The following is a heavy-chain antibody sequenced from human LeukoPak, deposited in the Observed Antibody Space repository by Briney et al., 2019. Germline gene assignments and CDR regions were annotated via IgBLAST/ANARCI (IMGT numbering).Heavy chain of an antibody. D-gene: IGHD5-18*01. Sequence: GASVKVSCKASGGTFSSYAISWVRQAPGQGLEWMGRIIPILGIANYAQKFQGRVTITADKSTSTAYMELSSLRSEDTAVYYCARLRNGVDTAYSLFPWGQGTPVTVSS. CDR3: ARLRNGVDTAYSLFP. CDR2: IIPILGIA. J-gene: IGHJ5*02. V-gene: IGHV1-69*04. CDR1: GGTFSSYA.